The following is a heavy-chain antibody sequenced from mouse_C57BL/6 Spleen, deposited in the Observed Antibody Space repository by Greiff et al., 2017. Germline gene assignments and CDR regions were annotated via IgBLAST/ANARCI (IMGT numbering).Heavy chain of an antibody. V-gene: IGHV14-4*01. D-gene: IGHD1-1*01. CDR3: TLITTVYFDY. CDR1: GFNIKDDY. J-gene: IGHJ2*01. CDR2: IDPENGDT. Sequence: VQLQQSGAELVRPGASVKLSCTASGFNIKDDYMHWVKQRPEQGLEWIGWIDPENGDTEYASKFQGKATITADTSSNTASLQLSSLTSEDTAVYYCTLITTVYFDYWGQGTTLTVSA.